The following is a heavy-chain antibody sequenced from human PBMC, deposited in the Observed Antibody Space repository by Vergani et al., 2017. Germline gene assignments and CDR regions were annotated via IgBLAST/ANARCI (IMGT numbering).Heavy chain of an antibody. D-gene: IGHD3-22*01. CDR3: ARDLYYYDSSGRDGMDV. J-gene: IGHJ6*02. CDR2: INPSGGST. V-gene: IGHV1-46*03. CDR1: GYTFTSYY. Sequence: QVQLVQSGAEVKKPGASVKVSCKASGYTFTSYYMHWLRQAPGQGLEWMGIINPSGGSTSYAQKFQGRVTMTRDTSTSTVYMELSSLRSEDTAVYYCARDLYYYDSSGRDGMDVWGQGTTVTVS.